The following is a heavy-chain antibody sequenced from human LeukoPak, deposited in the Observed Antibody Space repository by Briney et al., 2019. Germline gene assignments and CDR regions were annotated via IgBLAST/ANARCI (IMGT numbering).Heavy chain of an antibody. J-gene: IGHJ4*02. D-gene: IGHD4-17*01. CDR2: ISSSSSYI. CDR3: ARVSYGDSGYFDY. Sequence: GGSLRLSCPASGFIFSDYYMSWIRQAPGKGLEWVSYISSSSSYINYADSVKGRFTISRDNAKNLLYLQMNSLRAEDTAVYYCARVSYGDSGYFDYWGQGTLVTVSS. V-gene: IGHV3-11*06. CDR1: GFIFSDYY.